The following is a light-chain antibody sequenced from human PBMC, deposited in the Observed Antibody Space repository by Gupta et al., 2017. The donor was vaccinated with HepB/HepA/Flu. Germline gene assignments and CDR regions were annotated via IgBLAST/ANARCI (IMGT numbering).Light chain of an antibody. Sequence: QVVVTHSPSASASLGASVKLTCTLSSGHSSYAIAWHQQQPEKGPRYLMKVNSNGSHNKGDGVPNRFSGSSSGAERYLTISSRQSEDEADYYCQTWGTGIQVFGGGTKLTVL. CDR1: SGHSSYA. CDR3: QTWGTGIQV. V-gene: IGLV4-69*01. J-gene: IGLJ2*01. CDR2: VNSNGSH.